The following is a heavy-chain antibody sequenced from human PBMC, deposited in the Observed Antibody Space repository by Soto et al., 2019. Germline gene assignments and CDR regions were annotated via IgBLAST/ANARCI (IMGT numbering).Heavy chain of an antibody. J-gene: IGHJ6*02. V-gene: IGHV3-7*03. Sequence: EVQLLESGGGLAQPGGSLRLSCAASGFTFSSYWMSWVRQAPGKGLEWVANIKQDGSEKYYVDSVKGRFTISRDNAKNSLYLQMNSLRAEDTAVYYCARDTYSNPRYYYYGMDVWGQGTTVTVSS. CDR2: IKQDGSEK. CDR1: GFTFSSYW. D-gene: IGHD5-18*01. CDR3: ARDTYSNPRYYYYGMDV.